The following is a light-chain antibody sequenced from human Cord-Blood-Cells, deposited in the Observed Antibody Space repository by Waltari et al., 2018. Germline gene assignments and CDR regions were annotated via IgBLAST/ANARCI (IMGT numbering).Light chain of an antibody. Sequence: AIRMTQSPSSLSASTGDRVTITLRASQGISSYLAWYQQKPGKAPKLLIYAASTLQSGVPSRFSGSGSGTDFTLTISCLQAEDFATYYCQQYYSYPRTFGQGTKVEIK. CDR2: AAS. CDR3: QQYYSYPRT. V-gene: IGKV1-8*01. CDR1: QGISSY. J-gene: IGKJ1*01.